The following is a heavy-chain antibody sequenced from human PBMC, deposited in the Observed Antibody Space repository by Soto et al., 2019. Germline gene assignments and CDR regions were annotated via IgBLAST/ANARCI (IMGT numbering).Heavy chain of an antibody. J-gene: IGHJ2*01. CDR2: IYPGDSDT. CDR3: ARHEGFGDSYWYFDL. D-gene: IGHD4-17*01. V-gene: IGHV5-51*01. Sequence: EVQLVQSGAEVKKQGESLKISCKGSGYIFTSYWIGWVRQMPGKGLEWMGIIYPGDSDTTYSPSFQGHVTISADKSISTAYLQWSSLKASDTAMYYCARHEGFGDSYWYFDLWGRGTLVTVSS. CDR1: GYIFTSYW.